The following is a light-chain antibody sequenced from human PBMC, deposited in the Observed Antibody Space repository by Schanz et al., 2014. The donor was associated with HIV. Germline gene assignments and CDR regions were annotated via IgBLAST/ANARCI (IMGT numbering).Light chain of an antibody. J-gene: IGLJ3*02. V-gene: IGLV1-44*01. CDR3: AGWDDSLSVWV. CDR2: ATY. CDR1: SSTFRSNT. Sequence: QSVLTQPPSASGTPGQRVTISCSGSSSTFRSNTVNWYQQLPGKGPKLLIYATYNRPSGVPDRFSGSGSDTSASLAISGLQSEDEADYYCAGWDDSLSVWVFGGGTKLTVL.